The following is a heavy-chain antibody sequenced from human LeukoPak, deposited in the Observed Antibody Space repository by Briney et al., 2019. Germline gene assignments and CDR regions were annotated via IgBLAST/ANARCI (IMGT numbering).Heavy chain of an antibody. V-gene: IGHV4-39*01. D-gene: IGHD3-9*01. J-gene: IGHJ4*02. Sequence: SGTLSLTCSVSGGSVSNTLHYWGWIRQPPGQGLEWIGNINYIGSSAYNPSLRSRVTVSVYTSKNQFSLKMRSVTAVDTAVYYCARLTKGRYFDYIFDYWGQGSLVTVSS. CDR2: INYIGSS. CDR3: ARLTKGRYFDYIFDY. CDR1: GGSVSNTLHY.